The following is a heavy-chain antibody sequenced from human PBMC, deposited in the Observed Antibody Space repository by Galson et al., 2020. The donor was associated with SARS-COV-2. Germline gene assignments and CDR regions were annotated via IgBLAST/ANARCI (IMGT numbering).Heavy chain of an antibody. J-gene: IGHJ5*02. CDR3: ARGELSRFDP. CDR1: GGNFHTYT. V-gene: IGHV1-69*13. Sequence: SVTVSCKASGGNFHTYTFNWVRQAPGQGLEWLGRHIPIFGTTNYAQNFQGRVTFTADDSTSTVYMELSSLRSEDTAVYYCARGELSRFDPWGKGTLVTVSS. CDR2: HIPIFGTT.